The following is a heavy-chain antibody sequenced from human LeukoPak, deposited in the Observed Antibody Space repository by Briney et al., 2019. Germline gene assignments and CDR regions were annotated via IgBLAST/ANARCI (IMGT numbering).Heavy chain of an antibody. D-gene: IGHD6-19*01. CDR3: TRLSTSVAGGDH. J-gene: IGHJ4*02. Sequence: PGGSLRLSXTASGFSFSTSWMSWVRQTPGKGLEWVANIKKDGSEEHYVDSVKTRFTISRDNGKNSLYLQLNSVIVEDTAVYYCTRLSTSVAGGDHWGQGTLVTVSS. CDR1: GFSFSTSW. V-gene: IGHV3-7*01. CDR2: IKKDGSEE.